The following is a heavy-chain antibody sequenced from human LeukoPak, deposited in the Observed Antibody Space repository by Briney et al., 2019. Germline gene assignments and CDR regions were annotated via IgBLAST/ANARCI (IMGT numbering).Heavy chain of an antibody. J-gene: IGHJ4*02. CDR2: ISSSSSYI. CDR1: GFTFSSYS. D-gene: IGHD3-9*01. CDR3: ARDPTYFDWLPVY. Sequence: PGGSLRLSCAASGFTFSSYSMNWVRQAPGKGLEWVSSISSSSSYIYYADSVNGRFTISRDNAKNSLYLQMHSLRAEDTAVYYCARDPTYFDWLPVYWGQGTLVTVSS. V-gene: IGHV3-21*01.